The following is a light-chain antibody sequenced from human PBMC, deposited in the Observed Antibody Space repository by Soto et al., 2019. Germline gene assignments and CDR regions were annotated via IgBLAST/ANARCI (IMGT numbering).Light chain of an antibody. CDR3: PHFSSYPLP. J-gene: IGKJ4*01. CDR2: DAS. CDR1: QTVRNNY. V-gene: IGKV3-20*01. Sequence: THSPGTLSLSPGERATLSCRASQTVRNNYLAWYQQKPGQAPRLLIYDASSRATGIPDRFSGGGSGTDFTLTISRLEPEDFAVYYCPHFSSYPLPFGGGTKVAIK.